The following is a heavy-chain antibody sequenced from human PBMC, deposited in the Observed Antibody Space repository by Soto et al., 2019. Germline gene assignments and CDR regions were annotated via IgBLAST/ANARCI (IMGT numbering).Heavy chain of an antibody. Sequence: QVQLVQSGAEVKKPGASVKVSCKASGYTFTSYYMHWVQQAPGQGLEWMGIINPSGGSTSYAQKFQGRVTMTRDTSTSTVYMELSSLRSEDTAVYYCARDQPYYYDSSGYYPLDYWGQGTLVTVSS. V-gene: IGHV1-46*01. J-gene: IGHJ4*02. CDR2: INPSGGST. D-gene: IGHD3-22*01. CDR1: GYTFTSYY. CDR3: ARDQPYYYDSSGYYPLDY.